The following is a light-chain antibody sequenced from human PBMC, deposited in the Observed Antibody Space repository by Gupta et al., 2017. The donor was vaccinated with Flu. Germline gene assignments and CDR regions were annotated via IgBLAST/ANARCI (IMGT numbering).Light chain of an antibody. Sequence: DIVMTQSPDSLAVSLGERATINCKSSQSVFYSSNNKNYLAWYQQKPGQPPKLLIYWASTRESGVPDRFSGSGSGTDFTLTISSLQAEDVAVYYCQQDDSTPWTFGQGTKVEIK. CDR2: WAS. J-gene: IGKJ1*01. CDR1: QSVFYSSNNKNY. CDR3: QQDDSTPWT. V-gene: IGKV4-1*01.